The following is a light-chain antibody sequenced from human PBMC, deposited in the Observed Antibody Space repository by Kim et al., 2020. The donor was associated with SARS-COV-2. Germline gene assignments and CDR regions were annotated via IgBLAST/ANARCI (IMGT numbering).Light chain of an antibody. V-gene: IGKV3-15*01. Sequence: GSPGERATLSCRASQSVTSNLAWYQHKPGQPPRLLIYVASTRATGVPDRFSGSGSGTEFTLTISSLQSEDFALYYCQQYNNWPITLGQGTRLEIK. CDR3: QQYNNWPIT. CDR2: VAS. CDR1: QSVTSN. J-gene: IGKJ5*01.